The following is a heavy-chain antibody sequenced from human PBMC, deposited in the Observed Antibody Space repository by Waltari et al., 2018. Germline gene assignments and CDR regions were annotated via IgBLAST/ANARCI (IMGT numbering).Heavy chain of an antibody. V-gene: IGHV4-4*02. D-gene: IGHD6-19*01. CDR3: ARHIAVARTRGFDY. J-gene: IGHJ4*02. Sequence: QLQLQESGPGLVKPSETLSLTCAVSGDSVSNVNWWSWVRQGPGKGLEWIGEIHHSGGLTYNPSRLGRVTISLDTAKNQLSLEVKSVTVRGSAGYYCARHIAVARTRGFDYWGQGVLVSVSS. CDR1: GDSVSNVNW. CDR2: IHHSGGL.